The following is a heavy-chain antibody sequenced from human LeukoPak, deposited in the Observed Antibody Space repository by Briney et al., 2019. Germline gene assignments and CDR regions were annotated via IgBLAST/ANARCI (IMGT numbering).Heavy chain of an antibody. CDR1: GFTFSSYS. V-gene: IGHV3-21*04. CDR2: ISSSSNI. D-gene: IGHD2-2*01. CDR3: AREGYCSTTSCAYGMDV. Sequence: PGGSLRLSCASSGFTFSSYSMNWVRQAPGKGLEWVSAISSSSNIYYADSVKGRFTISRDNAKNSLYLQMNSLRAEDTAFYYCAREGYCSTTSCAYGMDVWGQGTTVTVSS. J-gene: IGHJ6*02.